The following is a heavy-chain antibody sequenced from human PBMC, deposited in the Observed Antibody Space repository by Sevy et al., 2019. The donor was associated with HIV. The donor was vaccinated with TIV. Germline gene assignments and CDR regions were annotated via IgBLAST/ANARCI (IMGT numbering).Heavy chain of an antibody. CDR2: VSSDGSEI. CDR1: GFTFSTYA. V-gene: IGHV3-30-3*01. D-gene: IGHD7-27*01. J-gene: IGHJ4*02. CDR3: ARDQLWSIDY. Sequence: GGSLRLSCAVSGFTFSTYAMHWVRQAPGKGLECVATVSSDGSEINYADSVKGRFTISRDNSRNTLYLQMNSLRTEDTALYYCARDQLWSIDYWGQGTLVTVSS.